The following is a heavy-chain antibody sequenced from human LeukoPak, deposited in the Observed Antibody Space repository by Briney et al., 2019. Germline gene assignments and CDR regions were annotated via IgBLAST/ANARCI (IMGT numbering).Heavy chain of an antibody. V-gene: IGHV3-30*18. CDR2: VSYDGSNK. CDR3: AKGTINLYYGSAFDY. CDR1: GFRFSNYD. D-gene: IGHD3-10*01. J-gene: IGHJ4*02. Sequence: GGSLRLSCAASGFRFSNYDMYWVRQAPGKGLEWVAVVSYDGSNKHYADSVKGRITISRDNSKNTLFLQMNSLRAEDTAVYYCAKGTINLYYGSAFDYWGQGTLVIVSS.